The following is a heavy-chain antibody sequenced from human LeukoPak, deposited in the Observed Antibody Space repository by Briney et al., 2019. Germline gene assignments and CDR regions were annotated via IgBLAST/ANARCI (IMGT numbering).Heavy chain of an antibody. CDR2: LYSGGST. J-gene: IGHJ4*02. CDR1: GFTVSSNY. Sequence: PGGSLRLSCAASGFTVSSNYMSWVRQAPGKGLEWVSVLYSGGSTYYADSVKGRFTISRDNSKNTLYLQMNSLRAKDTAVYYCARVTGYTSGWTTIVTNHYFDCWGQGTLVTVSS. CDR3: ARVTGYTSGWTTIVTNHYFDC. V-gene: IGHV3-53*01. D-gene: IGHD6-19*01.